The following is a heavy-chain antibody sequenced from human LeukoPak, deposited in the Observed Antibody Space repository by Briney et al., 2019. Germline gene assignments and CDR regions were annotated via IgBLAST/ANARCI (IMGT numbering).Heavy chain of an antibody. D-gene: IGHD6-19*01. CDR2: ISYDGSNK. V-gene: IGHV3-30-3*01. CDR3: ARDWQQWLGGYFDY. CDR1: GFTFSSYA. Sequence: GRSLRLSCAASGFTFSSYAMHWVRQAPGKGLEWVAVISYDGSNKYYADSVKGRFTISRDNSKNTLYLQMNSLRAEDTAVYYCARDWQQWLGGYFDYWGQGTLVTVSS. J-gene: IGHJ4*02.